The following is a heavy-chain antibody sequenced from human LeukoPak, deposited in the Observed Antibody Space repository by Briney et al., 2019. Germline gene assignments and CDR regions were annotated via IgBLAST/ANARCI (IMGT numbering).Heavy chain of an antibody. V-gene: IGHV4-59*01. CDR1: GGSIGSYY. Sequence: SETLSLTCTVSGGSIGSYYWSWIRQPPGKGLEWIGYIYYSGSTNYNPSLKSGSTISVNTSKNQFSLKLSSVPAADPAVYYCARLNGGGYCSSGSCYYYYYGMDVWGKGTTVTVSS. D-gene: IGHD2-15*01. CDR2: IYYSGST. CDR3: ARLNGGGYCSSGSCYYYYYGMDV. J-gene: IGHJ6*04.